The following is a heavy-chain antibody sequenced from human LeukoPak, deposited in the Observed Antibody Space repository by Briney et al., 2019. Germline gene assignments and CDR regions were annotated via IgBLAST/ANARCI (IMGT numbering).Heavy chain of an antibody. Sequence: GRSLRLSCVASGLTFSSYTMSCVRQAPGKGLEWVSAISGGGLGTYYADSVKGRFTISRDNYKNTLNRQMNSLRAEDTAVYYCANLQAVGLGKQDDYWGQGTLVTVSS. CDR3: ANLQAVGLGKQDDY. CDR2: ISGGGLGT. J-gene: IGHJ4*02. CDR1: GLTFSSYT. V-gene: IGHV3-23*01. D-gene: IGHD4-11*01.